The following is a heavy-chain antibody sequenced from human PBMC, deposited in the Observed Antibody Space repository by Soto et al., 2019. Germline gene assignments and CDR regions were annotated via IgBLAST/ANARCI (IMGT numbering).Heavy chain of an antibody. Sequence: SETLSLTCTVSGGSVSSYYWSWIRQPPGKGLEWIGYIYYSGSTNYNPSLKSRVTISVDTSKNQFSLKLSSVTAADTAVYYCARPFSGWYLWFDPWGQGTLVTVSS. CDR3: ARPFSGWYLWFDP. V-gene: IGHV4-59*02. CDR2: IYYSGST. CDR1: GGSVSSYY. J-gene: IGHJ5*02. D-gene: IGHD6-19*01.